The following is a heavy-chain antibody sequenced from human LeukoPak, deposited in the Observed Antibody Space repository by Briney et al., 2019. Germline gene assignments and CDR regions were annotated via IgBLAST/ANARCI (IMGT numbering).Heavy chain of an antibody. D-gene: IGHD3-3*01. CDR1: GFXFSSYD. CDR2: ISSSGSTI. Sequence: GGSLRLSCAVSGFXFSSYDVKWVRQAPGKGLEWVSFISSSGSTINYADSVNGRFTISRDNAKNSLYLQMNSLRAEDTAAYYCVRGLRYTILGGDYFWGQGTLVTVSS. V-gene: IGHV3-48*03. J-gene: IGHJ4*02. CDR3: VRGLRYTILGGDYF.